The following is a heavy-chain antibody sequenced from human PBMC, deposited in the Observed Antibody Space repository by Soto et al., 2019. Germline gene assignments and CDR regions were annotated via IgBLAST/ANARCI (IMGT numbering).Heavy chain of an antibody. CDR1: GFTVSSNY. J-gene: IGHJ4*02. D-gene: IGHD6-19*01. CDR3: ARSWAVAGSYDY. Sequence: GGSLRLSCAASGFTVSSNYMNWVRQAPGKGLEWVSIIYSGDSTYYADSVKGRFTISRDNSKNKLYLQMNSLRAEDTAVYYCARSWAVAGSYDYWGQGTLVTVSS. V-gene: IGHV3-66*01. CDR2: IYSGDST.